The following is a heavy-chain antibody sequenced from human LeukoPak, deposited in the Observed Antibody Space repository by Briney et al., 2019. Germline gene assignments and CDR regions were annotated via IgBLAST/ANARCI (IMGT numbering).Heavy chain of an antibody. D-gene: IGHD6-13*01. CDR3: ASRPAGSTWYGVFDY. CDR1: GASINSHY. CDR2: VFNGGST. J-gene: IGHJ4*02. Sequence: SETLSLTCSVSGASINSHYWSWIRQSPGKGLEWIGYVFNGGSTNYNPSLKGRVTMSLDTSRDQFSLRLSSVTAADTAIYYCASRPAGSTWYGVFDYWSQGTLVTVSS. V-gene: IGHV4-59*11.